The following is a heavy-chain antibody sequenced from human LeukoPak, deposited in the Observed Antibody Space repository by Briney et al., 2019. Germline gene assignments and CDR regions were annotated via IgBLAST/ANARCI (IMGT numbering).Heavy chain of an antibody. CDR1: GLTFSNYA. D-gene: IGHD4-17*01. CDR3: SKDPNGDYVGAFDM. CDR2: ITGSCRGT. J-gene: IGHJ3*02. V-gene: IGHV3-23*01. Sequence: PGGSLTLSGTASGLTFSNYATTWVRQAPGKGLEWVSSITGSCRGTYYADSVKGRFSVSRDNSQNTVFLHMNSLRADDTALYYCSKDPNGDYVGAFDMWGPGTMVTVSS.